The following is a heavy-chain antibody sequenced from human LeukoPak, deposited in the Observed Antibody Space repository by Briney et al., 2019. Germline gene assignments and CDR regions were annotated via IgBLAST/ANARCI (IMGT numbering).Heavy chain of an antibody. CDR2: INHSGST. CDR3: ARGNSYYDILTGYYGYCDY. D-gene: IGHD3-9*01. V-gene: IGHV4-34*01. Sequence: PSETLSLTCAVYGGSFSGYYWSWIRQPPGKGLEWIGEINHSGSTNYNPSLKSRVTISVDTSKNQFSLKLSSVTAADTAVYYCARGNSYYDILTGYYGYCDYWGQGTLVTVSS. J-gene: IGHJ4*02. CDR1: GGSFSGYY.